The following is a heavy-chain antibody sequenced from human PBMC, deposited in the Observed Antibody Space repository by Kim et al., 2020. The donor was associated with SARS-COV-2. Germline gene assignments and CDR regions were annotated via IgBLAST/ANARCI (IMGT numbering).Heavy chain of an antibody. D-gene: IGHD3-10*01. V-gene: IGHV3-21*01. J-gene: IGHJ4*02. CDR2: IRGNDTDT. CDR1: GFIFSHYA. CDR3: ARDLSGADDY. Sequence: GGSLRLSCAASGFIFSHYAMSWVRQAPGKGLEWVSSIRGNDTDTVYADSVKGRFTISRDNAENTLYLQMNSLTVDDTAVYYCARDLSGADDYWGQGTLVTVSS.